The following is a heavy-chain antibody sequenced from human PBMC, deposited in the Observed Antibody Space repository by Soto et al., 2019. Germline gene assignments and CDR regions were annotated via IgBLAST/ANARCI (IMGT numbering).Heavy chain of an antibody. CDR3: AKDKSTGVYYYYGMDV. Sequence: EVQLVESGGGLVQPGRSLRLSCAASGFTFDDYAMHWVRQAPGKGLEWVSGISWNSGSIGYADSVKGRFTISRDNAKNSLYLQMNSLRAEDTALYYCAKDKSTGVYYYYGMDVWGQGTTVTVSS. CDR1: GFTFDDYA. CDR2: ISWNSGSI. J-gene: IGHJ6*02. V-gene: IGHV3-9*01. D-gene: IGHD3-10*01.